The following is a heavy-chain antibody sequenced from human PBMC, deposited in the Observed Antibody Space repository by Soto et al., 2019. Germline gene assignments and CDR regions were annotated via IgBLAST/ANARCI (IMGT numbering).Heavy chain of an antibody. CDR2: ISAYNGNT. D-gene: IGHD2-8*01. CDR3: ARDVTAWCMQSIPVDY. J-gene: IGHJ4*02. CDR1: GYTFTSYG. V-gene: IGHV1-18*01. Sequence: QVQLVQSGAEVKKPGASVKVSCKASGYTFTSYGISWVRQAPGQGLEWMGWISAYNGNTNYAQKLQGRVTMTKDTCTSAAYMELRSLRSDDTAVYYCARDVTAWCMQSIPVDYWGQGTLVTVSS.